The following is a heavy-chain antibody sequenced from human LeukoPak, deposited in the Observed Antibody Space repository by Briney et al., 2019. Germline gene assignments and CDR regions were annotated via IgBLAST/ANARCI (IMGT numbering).Heavy chain of an antibody. CDR2: IYHSGST. CDR3: ARGLIAAAVYFDY. J-gene: IGHJ4*02. CDR1: GYSLSSGYY. Sequence: SETLSLTCAVSGYSLSSGYYWGWIRQPPGKGLEWIGSIYHSGSTYYNPSLKSRVTISVDTSRNQFSLQLSSVTAAGTAVYYCARGLIAAAVYFDYWGQGTLVTVSS. D-gene: IGHD6-13*01. V-gene: IGHV4-38-2*01.